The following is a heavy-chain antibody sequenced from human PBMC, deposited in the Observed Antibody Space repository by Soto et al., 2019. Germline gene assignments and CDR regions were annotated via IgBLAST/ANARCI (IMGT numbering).Heavy chain of an antibody. CDR2: ISSSGSSV. V-gene: IGHV3-48*03. CDR1: RFTFSTYE. CDR3: VRYCSSTLCNGVATRTFDY. J-gene: IGHJ4*02. D-gene: IGHD5-12*01. Sequence: PVGSLRLSCAASRFTFSTYEMHWVRQAPGKGLEWVSCISSSGSSVYYADSVKGRFTISRDNSRDSLYLQMNSLRDEDTALYYCVRYCSSTLCNGVATRTFDYWGQGALVTASS.